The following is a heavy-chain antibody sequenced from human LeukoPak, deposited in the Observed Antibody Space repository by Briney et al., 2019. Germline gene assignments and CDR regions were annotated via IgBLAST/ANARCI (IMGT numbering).Heavy chain of an antibody. D-gene: IGHD3-9*01. J-gene: IGHJ3*02. CDR1: GGSISSYY. V-gene: IGHV4-59*01. CDR3: ASSVGPRYFDWPDAFDI. CDR2: IYYSGST. Sequence: PSETLSLTCTVSGGSISSYYWSWIRQPPGKGLEWIGYIYYSGSTNYNPSLKSRVTISVDTSKNQFSLKLSSVTAADTAVYYCASSVGPRYFDWPDAFDIWGQGTMVTVSS.